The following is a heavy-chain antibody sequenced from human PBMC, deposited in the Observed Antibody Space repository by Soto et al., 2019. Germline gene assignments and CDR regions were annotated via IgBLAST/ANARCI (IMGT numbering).Heavy chain of an antibody. J-gene: IGHJ1*01. V-gene: IGHV4-30-2*01. Sequence: QLQLQESGSGLVKPSQTLSLTCAVSGGSISSGGYSWSWIRQPPGKGLEWIGYIYHSGSTYYNPSLRVRVTISVVWAKNQFALKLCPVTAVFLPVFSGARVLVVAAVLWGQGTLVSVSS. CDR1: GGSISSGGYS. D-gene: IGHD2-15*01. CDR2: IYHSGST. CDR3: ARVLVVAAVL.